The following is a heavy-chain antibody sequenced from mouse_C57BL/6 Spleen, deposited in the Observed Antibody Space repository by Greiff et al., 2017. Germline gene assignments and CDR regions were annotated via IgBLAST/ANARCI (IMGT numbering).Heavy chain of an antibody. D-gene: IGHD2-4*01. J-gene: IGHJ3*01. CDR1: GYTFTDYN. Sequence: EVQLQQSGPELVKPGASVKMSCKASGYTFTDYNMHWVKQSHGKSLEWIGYINPNNGGTSYNQKFKGKATLTVNKSSSTAYMELRSLTSEDSAVYYCAVYYDYPSFAYWGQGTLVTVSA. V-gene: IGHV1-22*01. CDR2: INPNNGGT. CDR3: AVYYDYPSFAY.